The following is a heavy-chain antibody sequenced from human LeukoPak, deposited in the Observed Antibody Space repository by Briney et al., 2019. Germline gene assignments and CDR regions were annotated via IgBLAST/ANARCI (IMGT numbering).Heavy chain of an antibody. D-gene: IGHD3-10*01. CDR1: GFTFSNAW. CDR2: IKSKTDGGTT. V-gene: IGHV3-15*01. Sequence: GGSLRLSCAASGFTFSNAWMSWVRQAPGKGLEWVGRIKSKTDGGTTDYAAPVKGRFTISRDDSKNTLYLQMNSLKTEDTAVYYCIGSGSYWYYMDVWGKGTTVTVSS. J-gene: IGHJ6*03. CDR3: IGSGSYWYYMDV.